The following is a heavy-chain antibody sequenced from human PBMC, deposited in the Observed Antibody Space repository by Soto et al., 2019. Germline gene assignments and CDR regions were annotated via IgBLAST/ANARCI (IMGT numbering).Heavy chain of an antibody. CDR1: GFTFSSYN. CDR3: AKAPAGRAVFDY. Sequence: QVRLLESGGGVVQPGTSLRLSCAASGFTFSSYNMHWVRQAPGKGLEWVAIISYDGSNKNYADSVKGRFTISRDNSKNTLYLQMNSLKPEETEVFYCAKAPAGRAVFDYWGQGTLVTFSS. V-gene: IGHV3-30*18. CDR2: ISYDGSNK. D-gene: IGHD6-19*01. J-gene: IGHJ4*02.